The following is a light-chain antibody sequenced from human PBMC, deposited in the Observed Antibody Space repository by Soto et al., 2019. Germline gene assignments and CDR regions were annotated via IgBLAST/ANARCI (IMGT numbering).Light chain of an antibody. CDR3: QQYDNWPVT. CDR1: QSVSNNY. J-gene: IGKJ4*01. Sequence: EIVLTQSPGTLSLSPGERATLSCRASQSVSNNYLAWYQQKPGQAPRLLIYGASNRATGIPDRFSGSGSGTGFTLTISSLQAEDVAVYYCQQYDNWPVTFGGGTKVDI. V-gene: IGKV3-20*01. CDR2: GAS.